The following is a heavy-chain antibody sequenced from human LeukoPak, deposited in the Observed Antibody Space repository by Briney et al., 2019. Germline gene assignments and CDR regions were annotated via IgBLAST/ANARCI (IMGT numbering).Heavy chain of an antibody. CDR1: GGSFSGYY. V-gene: IGHV4-34*01. J-gene: IGHJ6*03. CDR2: INHSGST. Sequence: SETLSLTCAVYGGSFSGYYWSWIRQPPGKGLEWIGEINHSGSTNHNPSLKSRVTISVDTSKNQFSLKLSSVTAADTAVYYCARVIPKSSGTYYYYYYMDVWGKGTTVTVSS. D-gene: IGHD3-16*02. CDR3: ARVIPKSSGTYYYYYYMDV.